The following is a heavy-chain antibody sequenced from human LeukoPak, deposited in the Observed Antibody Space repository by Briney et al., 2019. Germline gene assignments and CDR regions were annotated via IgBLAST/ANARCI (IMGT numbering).Heavy chain of an antibody. CDR1: GGSISSYY. D-gene: IGHD4-17*01. Sequence: SETLSLTCTVSGGSISSYYWSWIRQPPGKGLEWIGNIFYSGSTYYSPPLKSRLTISLDTSRNQFSLRLNSVTAADTAVYYCTRDTGTTGEVKFDPWGQGTLVTVSS. J-gene: IGHJ5*02. CDR2: IFYSGST. V-gene: IGHV4-59*12. CDR3: TRDTGTTGEVKFDP.